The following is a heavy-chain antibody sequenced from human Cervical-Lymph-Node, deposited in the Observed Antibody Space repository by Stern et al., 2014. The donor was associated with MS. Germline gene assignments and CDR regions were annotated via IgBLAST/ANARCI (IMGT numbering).Heavy chain of an antibody. J-gene: IGHJ4*02. Sequence: EVQLVESGGGLVQPGGSLRLSCATSGFTFSNYWMTWVRQAPGKGLEWVANINQDGSEKYYVDSVKGRFTIFSENAQKTLYLQMNGLRGEDTAVYYCTRDSFYYDSNDYWGQGILVTVSS. CDR3: TRDSFYYDSNDY. V-gene: IGHV3-7*01. CDR1: GFTFSNYW. D-gene: IGHD3-9*01. CDR2: INQDGSEK.